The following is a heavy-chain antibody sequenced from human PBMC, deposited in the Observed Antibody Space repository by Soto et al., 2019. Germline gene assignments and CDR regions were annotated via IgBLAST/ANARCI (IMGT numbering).Heavy chain of an antibody. CDR3: TTDSADIVVVPATFGMDV. Sequence: PGGSLRLSCAASGITFSNAWMTWVRQAPGKGLEWVGRIKSITDGGTTDYAAPVKGRFTISRDDSKDTLYLQMNNLRTDDTAVYHCTTDSADIVVVPATFGMDVWGQGTTVTV. V-gene: IGHV3-15*01. J-gene: IGHJ6*02. CDR2: IKSITDGGTT. D-gene: IGHD2-2*01. CDR1: GITFSNAW.